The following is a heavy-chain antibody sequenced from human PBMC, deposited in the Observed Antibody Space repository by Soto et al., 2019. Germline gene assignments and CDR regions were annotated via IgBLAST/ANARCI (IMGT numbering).Heavy chain of an antibody. V-gene: IGHV3-23*01. CDR1: GFTFSSYG. CDR2: ISGSGDST. J-gene: IGHJ4*02. Sequence: EVQLLESGGGLVEPGGSLRLSCAASGFTFSSYGMTWVRQAPGKGLEWVSAISGSGDSTYYADSVKGRFSISRDSSKNKLYLQMNSLRAEDTAVYYCAKEHQSRGPLDYWGEGTLVTVSS. CDR3: AKEHQSRGPLDY.